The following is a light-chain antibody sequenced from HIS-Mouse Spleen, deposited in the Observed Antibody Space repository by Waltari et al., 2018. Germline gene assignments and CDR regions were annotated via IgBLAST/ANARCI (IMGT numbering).Light chain of an antibody. V-gene: IGLV3-21*03. Sequence: SYVLTQPPSASVAPGKTARITCGGNKIGSKSVHWNQQKPGQAPVLVVYDDSDRPPGIPEQFSGSNSGNTATLTISRVEAGDEADYYCQVWDSSSDHVVFGGGTKLTVL. CDR1: KIGSKS. CDR3: QVWDSSSDHVV. J-gene: IGLJ2*01. CDR2: DDS.